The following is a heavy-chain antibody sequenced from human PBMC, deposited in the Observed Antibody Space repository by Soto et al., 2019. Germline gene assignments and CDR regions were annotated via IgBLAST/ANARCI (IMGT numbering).Heavy chain of an antibody. D-gene: IGHD6-13*01. CDR2: IIPIFGTA. J-gene: IGHJ5*02. Sequence: QVQLVQSGAEVKKPGSSVKVSCKASGGTFSSYAISWVRQAPGQGLEWMGGIIPIFGTANYAQNFQGRVTITADESTSTAYMELSSLRSEDTAVYYCARGLRIAAAGTRGGVWFDPWGQGTLVTVSS. CDR3: ARGLRIAAAGTRGGVWFDP. CDR1: GGTFSSYA. V-gene: IGHV1-69*12.